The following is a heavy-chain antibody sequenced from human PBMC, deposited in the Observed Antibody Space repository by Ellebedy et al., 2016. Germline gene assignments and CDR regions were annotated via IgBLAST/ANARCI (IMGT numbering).Heavy chain of an antibody. J-gene: IGHJ4*02. CDR2: IYHSGST. CDR1: GGSISSYY. CDR3: ARTSGNGDFDY. Sequence: SETLSLXXTVSGGSISSYYWSWIRQPPGKGLEWIGSIYHSGSTYYNPSLKSRVTISVDTSKNQFSLKLSSVTAADTAVYYCARTSGNGDFDYWGQGTLVTVSS. D-gene: IGHD4-23*01. V-gene: IGHV4-59*04.